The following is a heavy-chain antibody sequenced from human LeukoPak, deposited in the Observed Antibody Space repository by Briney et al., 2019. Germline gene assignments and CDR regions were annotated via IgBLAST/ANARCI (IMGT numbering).Heavy chain of an antibody. CDR1: GFPFSSYA. J-gene: IGHJ4*02. CDR2: ISGSGGST. Sequence: GGSLRLSCAASGFPFSSYAMSWVRQAPGKGPEWVSAISGSGGSTYYADSVKGRFTISRDNSKNTLYLQMNSLRAEDTAVYYCAKDLKEYYYDSSGHDYWGQGTLVTVSS. D-gene: IGHD3-22*01. CDR3: AKDLKEYYYDSSGHDY. V-gene: IGHV3-23*01.